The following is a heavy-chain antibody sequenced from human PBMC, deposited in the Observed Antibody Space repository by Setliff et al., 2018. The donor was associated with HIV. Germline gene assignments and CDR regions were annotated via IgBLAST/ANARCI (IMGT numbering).Heavy chain of an antibody. CDR3: ARTARVFDF. V-gene: IGHV4-59*11. J-gene: IGHJ4*02. CDR1: GVSISSQY. Sequence: SETLSLTCAVSGVSISSQYWSWIRQPPGKGLEWIGFVYYSVNYNYNPSLKSRVSISVDTSKNQVSLRLTSVTAADTAVYYCARTARVFDFWGQGILVTVSS. CDR2: VYYSVNY.